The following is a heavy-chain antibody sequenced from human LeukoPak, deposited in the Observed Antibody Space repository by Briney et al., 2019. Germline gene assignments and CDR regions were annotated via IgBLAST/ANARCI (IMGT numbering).Heavy chain of an antibody. J-gene: IGHJ5*02. CDR1: GFTFSSYD. Sequence: GRSLRLSCAASGFTFSSYDMHWVRQAPGKGLEWVAVISFDGSNKYCADSVKGRFTISRDNSKNTLYLQMNSLRAEDTAVYYCAKVGVAGGYYWFDPWGQGTLVTVSS. V-gene: IGHV3-33*03. CDR3: AKVGVAGGYYWFDP. D-gene: IGHD6-19*01. CDR2: ISFDGSNK.